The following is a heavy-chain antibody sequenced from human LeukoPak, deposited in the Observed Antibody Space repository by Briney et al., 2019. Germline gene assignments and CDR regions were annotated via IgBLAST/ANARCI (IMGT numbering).Heavy chain of an antibody. CDR2: ISSSGSTI. J-gene: IGHJ4*02. V-gene: IGHV3-48*03. Sequence: PGGSLRLSCAASGFTFSSYEMNWVRQAPGKGLEWVSYISSSGSTIYYADSVKGRFTISRDNAGNSLYLQMNSLRAEDTAVYYCARDHSSWSYYFDYWGQGTLVTVSS. CDR1: GFTFSSYE. CDR3: ARDHSSWSYYFDY. D-gene: IGHD6-13*01.